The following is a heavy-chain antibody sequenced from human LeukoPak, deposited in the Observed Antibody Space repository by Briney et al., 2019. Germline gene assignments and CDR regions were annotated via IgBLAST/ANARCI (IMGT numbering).Heavy chain of an antibody. Sequence: ASVKVSCKVSGYTLTELSMHWVRQAPGKGLEWMGGFDPEDGETIYAQKFQGRVTMTEDTSTDTAYMELSSLRSDDTAVYYCARDAPDPIVGASPWFDPWGRGTLVTVSS. J-gene: IGHJ5*02. CDR1: GYTLTELS. CDR3: ARDAPDPIVGASPWFDP. V-gene: IGHV1-24*01. D-gene: IGHD1-26*01. CDR2: FDPEDGET.